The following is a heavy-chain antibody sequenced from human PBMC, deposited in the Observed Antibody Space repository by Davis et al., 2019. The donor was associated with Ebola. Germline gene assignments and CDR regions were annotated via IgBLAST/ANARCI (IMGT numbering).Heavy chain of an antibody. CDR1: GFTFSSYG. D-gene: IGHD2-2*01. Sequence: PGGSLRLSCAASGFTFSSYGMHWVRQAPGKGLEWVAVIWYDGSNKYYADSVKGRFTISRDNSKNTLYLQMNSLRAEDTAVYYCAKDLRGYCSSTSCYRRIFDYWGQGTLVTVSS. J-gene: IGHJ4*02. CDR3: AKDLRGYCSSTSCYRRIFDY. CDR2: IWYDGSNK. V-gene: IGHV3-30*02.